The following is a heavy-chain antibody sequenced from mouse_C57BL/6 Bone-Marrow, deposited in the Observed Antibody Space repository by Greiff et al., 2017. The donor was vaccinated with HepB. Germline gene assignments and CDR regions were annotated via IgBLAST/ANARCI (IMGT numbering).Heavy chain of an antibody. J-gene: IGHJ4*01. V-gene: IGHV5-16*01. CDR1: GFTFSDYY. D-gene: IGHD1-1*01. CDR3: ARESIYYYGSSCGDYAMDY. CDR2: INYDGSST. Sequence: VESEGGLVQPGSSMKLSCTASGFTFSDYYMAWVRQVPEKGLEWVANINYDGSSTYYLDSLKSRFIISRDNAKNILYLQMSSLKSEDTATYYCARESIYYYGSSCGDYAMDYWGQGTSVTVSS.